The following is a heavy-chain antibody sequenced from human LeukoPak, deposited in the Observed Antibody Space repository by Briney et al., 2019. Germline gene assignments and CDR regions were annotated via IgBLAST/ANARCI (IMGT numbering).Heavy chain of an antibody. D-gene: IGHD3-10*01. CDR1: GGSISRGGYY. CDR2: IYYSGST. Sequence: SQTLSLTCTVSGGSISRGGYYWSWIRQHPGKGLEWIGYIYYSGSTYYNPSLKSRVTISVDTSKNQFSLKLSSVTAADTAVYYCARGRGSGIKWFDPWGQGTLVTVSS. V-gene: IGHV4-31*03. J-gene: IGHJ5*02. CDR3: ARGRGSGIKWFDP.